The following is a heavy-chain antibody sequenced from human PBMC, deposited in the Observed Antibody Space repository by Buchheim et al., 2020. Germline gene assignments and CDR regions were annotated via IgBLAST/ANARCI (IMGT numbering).Heavy chain of an antibody. Sequence: QVQLVESGGGVVQPGRSLRLSCAASGFTFSSYGMHWVRQAPGKGLEWVAVIWHDGSNKYYADSVKGRFTISRDNSKNTLYLQMNSLRAEDTAVYYCARGTIFGAGNYYYYYGMDVWGQGTT. CDR3: ARGTIFGAGNYYYYYGMDV. D-gene: IGHD3-3*01. CDR1: GFTFSSYG. J-gene: IGHJ6*02. CDR2: IWHDGSNK. V-gene: IGHV3-33*01.